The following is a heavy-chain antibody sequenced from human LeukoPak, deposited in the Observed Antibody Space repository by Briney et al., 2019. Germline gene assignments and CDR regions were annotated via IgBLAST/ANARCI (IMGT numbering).Heavy chain of an antibody. J-gene: IGHJ6*03. V-gene: IGHV1-46*01. CDR3: ARAGWNYGLYFYYYMDV. D-gene: IGHD1-7*01. CDR2: INPSGGST. Sequence: ASVKVSCKPSGYTFTSYYIHWMRQAPGQGLEWMGIINPSGGSTSYAQKFQGRVTMTRDTSTSTVYMELSSLRSEDTAVYYCARAGWNYGLYFYYYMDVWGKGTTITVSS. CDR1: GYTFTSYY.